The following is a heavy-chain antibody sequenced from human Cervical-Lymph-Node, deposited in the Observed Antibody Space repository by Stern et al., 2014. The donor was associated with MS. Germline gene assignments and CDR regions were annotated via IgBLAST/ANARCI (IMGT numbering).Heavy chain of an antibody. J-gene: IGHJ4*02. D-gene: IGHD2-15*01. CDR3: ARDAEGFCNEGSCFSVDS. CDR2: ISYDGSFK. CDR1: GFTFDYYT. V-gene: IGHV3-30-3*01. Sequence: VQLLESGGGLVQPGRSLRVSCAASGFTFDYYTMHWVRQAPGKGLEWLALISYDGSFKYYADSVKGRFTISRDNSKNTLFLQMNSLRTEDTALYYCARDAEGFCNEGSCFSVDSWGQGTLVTVSS.